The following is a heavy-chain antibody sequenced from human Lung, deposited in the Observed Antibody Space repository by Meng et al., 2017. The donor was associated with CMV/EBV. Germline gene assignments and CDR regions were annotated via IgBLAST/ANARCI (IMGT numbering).Heavy chain of an antibody. D-gene: IGHD2-15*01. CDR1: GFTVSSNY. CDR3: ATDCTFGSCSHTGYYSYYYGMGV. V-gene: IGHV3-66*01. Sequence: GGSLRLSCAASGFTVSSNYMSWVRQAPGKGLEWVSVIYSGGSTYYADSVKGRFTISRDNSKNTLYLQMNSLRAEDTAVYYCATDCTFGSCSHTGYYSYYYGMGVXGQGXAVTVSS. J-gene: IGHJ6*02. CDR2: IYSGGST.